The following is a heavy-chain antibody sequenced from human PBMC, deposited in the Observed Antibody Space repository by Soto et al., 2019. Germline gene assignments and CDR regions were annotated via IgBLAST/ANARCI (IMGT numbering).Heavy chain of an antibody. Sequence: ASVKVSCKASGYTFTGYYMHWVRQAPGQGLEWMGWINPNSGGTNYAQKFQGWVTMTRDTSISTAYMELSRLRSDDTAVYYCARAGLGYCSGGSCYSQYWFDPWGQGTLVTVSS. CDR2: INPNSGGT. J-gene: IGHJ5*02. CDR1: GYTFTGYY. CDR3: ARAGLGYCSGGSCYSQYWFDP. D-gene: IGHD2-15*01. V-gene: IGHV1-2*04.